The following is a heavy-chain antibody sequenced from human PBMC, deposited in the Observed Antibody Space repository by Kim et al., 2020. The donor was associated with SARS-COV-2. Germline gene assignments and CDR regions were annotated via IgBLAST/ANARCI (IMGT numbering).Heavy chain of an antibody. V-gene: IGHV1-18*01. CDR1: GYTFTSYG. CDR2: ISAYNGNT. CDR3: ARAFYGSGSYYSLDYYYYGMDV. J-gene: IGHJ6*02. Sequence: ASVKVSCKASGYTFTSYGISWVRQAPGQGLEWMGWISAYNGNTNYAQKLQGRVTMTTDTSTSTAYMELRSLRSDDTAVYYCARAFYGSGSYYSLDYYYYGMDVWGQGTTVTVSS. D-gene: IGHD3-10*01.